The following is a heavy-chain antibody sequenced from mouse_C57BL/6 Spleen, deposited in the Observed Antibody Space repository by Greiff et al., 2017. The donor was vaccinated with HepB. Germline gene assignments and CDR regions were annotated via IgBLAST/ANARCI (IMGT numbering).Heavy chain of an antibody. V-gene: IGHV3-6*01. CDR2: ISYDGSN. Sequence: EVQLVESGPGLVKPSQSLSLTCSVTGYSITSGYYWNWIRQFPGNKLEWMGYISYDGSNNYNPSLKNRISITRDTSKNQFFLKLNSVTTEDTATYYCARRELLAFDYWGQGTTLTVSS. CDR1: GYSITSGYY. J-gene: IGHJ2*01. D-gene: IGHD2-1*01. CDR3: ARRELLAFDY.